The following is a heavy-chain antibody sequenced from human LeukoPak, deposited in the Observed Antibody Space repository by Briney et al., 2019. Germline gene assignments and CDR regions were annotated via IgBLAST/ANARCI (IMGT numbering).Heavy chain of an antibody. CDR3: ARGYGGNFEFDY. CDR1: GGSISSGSYY. J-gene: IGHJ4*02. CDR2: IYTSGST. Sequence: SETLSLTCTVSGGSISSGSYYWSWIRQPAGKRLEWIGRIYTSGSTNYNPSLKSRVTISVDTSKNQFSLKLSSVTAADTAVYYCARGYGGNFEFDYWGQGTLVTVSS. D-gene: IGHD4-23*01. V-gene: IGHV4-61*02.